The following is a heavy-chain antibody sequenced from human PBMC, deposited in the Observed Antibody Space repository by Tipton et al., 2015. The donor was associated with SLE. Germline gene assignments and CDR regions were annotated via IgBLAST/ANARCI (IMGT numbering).Heavy chain of an antibody. J-gene: IGHJ4*02. Sequence: TLSLTCAVYGGSISSGGYYWTWIRQHPGKGLEWIGHIYNTGAAYYSPSLTSRLTISADTSKNQFSLTLSSVTVADTAVYYCARGGVGGYDYFDYWGQGALVTVSS. CDR3: ARGGVGGYDYFDY. V-gene: IGHV4-31*11. CDR1: GGSISSGGYY. CDR2: IYNTGAA. D-gene: IGHD5-12*01.